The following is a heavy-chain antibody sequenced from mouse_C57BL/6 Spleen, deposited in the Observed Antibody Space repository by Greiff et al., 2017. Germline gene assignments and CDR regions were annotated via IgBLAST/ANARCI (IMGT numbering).Heavy chain of an antibody. V-gene: IGHV5-6*01. CDR1: GFTFSSYG. Sequence: EVKLMESGGDLVKPGGSLKLSCAASGFTFSSYGMSWVRQTPDKRLEWVATISSGGSYTYYPDSVKGRFTISRDNAKNTLYLQMSSLKSEDTAMYYCARGDYYGSSLSMDYWGQGTSVTVSS. D-gene: IGHD1-1*01. CDR3: ARGDYYGSSLSMDY. CDR2: ISSGGSYT. J-gene: IGHJ4*01.